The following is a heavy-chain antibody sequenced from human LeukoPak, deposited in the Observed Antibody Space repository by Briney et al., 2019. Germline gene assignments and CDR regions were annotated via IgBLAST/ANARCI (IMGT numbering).Heavy chain of an antibody. CDR3: ARRSPWGIAAAGQPDY. V-gene: IGHV5-51*01. J-gene: IGHJ4*02. Sequence: GGSLKIPWKGLGYRFTSFWLGWVRPIPGKGLGWMGIFYSGDSDTRYSPSFQAHVTISADKSISTASLQSTSLKASDTATYYSARRSPWGIAAAGQPDYWGQGTRVTVSS. CDR2: FYSGDSDT. CDR1: GYRFTSFW. D-gene: IGHD6-13*01.